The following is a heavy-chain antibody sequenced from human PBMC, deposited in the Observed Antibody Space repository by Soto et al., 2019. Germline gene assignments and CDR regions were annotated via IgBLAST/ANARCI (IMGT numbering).Heavy chain of an antibody. Sequence: EVQLVESGGGLVQPGGSLRLSCAASGFTFSDYYMDWVRQAPGKGLEWVGRIRNKAKSYTTEYAASVKGRFTVSRDDSQSSLFLQMNSLGTQDTALYYCGSSDPEPTGHWYFDLWGRGTLVTVSS. CDR1: GFTFSDYY. CDR2: IRNKAKSYTT. J-gene: IGHJ2*01. V-gene: IGHV3-72*01. CDR3: GSSDPEPTGHWYFDL.